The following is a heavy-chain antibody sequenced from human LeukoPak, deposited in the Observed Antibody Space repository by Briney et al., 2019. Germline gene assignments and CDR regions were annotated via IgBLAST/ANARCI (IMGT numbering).Heavy chain of an antibody. D-gene: IGHD4-17*01. Sequence: TLSLTCTVSGGSISSFYWSWIRQPPGKGLEWIGYIFYTGSTSYNPSLKSRVTISVDTSKNQFSLKLISVTAADTAVYYCARVVRRGYGDFNDAFDIWGQGTMVIVSS. V-gene: IGHV4-59*01. CDR3: ARVVRRGYGDFNDAFDI. J-gene: IGHJ3*02. CDR2: IFYTGST. CDR1: GGSISSFY.